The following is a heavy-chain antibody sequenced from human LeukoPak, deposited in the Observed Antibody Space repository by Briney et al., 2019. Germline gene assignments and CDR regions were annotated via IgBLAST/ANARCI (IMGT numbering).Heavy chain of an antibody. D-gene: IGHD5-18*01. CDR3: AKARSGYSYGYADY. J-gene: IGHJ4*02. V-gene: IGHV3-64*01. CDR2: ISSNGGNT. Sequence: GGSLRLSCAASGFTFSSYAMHWVRQAPGKGLEYVSAISSNGGNTYYANSVKGRFTIYRDNSKNTLYLQMGSLRTEDMAAYYCAKARSGYSYGYADYLGQGTLVTVSS. CDR1: GFTFSSYA.